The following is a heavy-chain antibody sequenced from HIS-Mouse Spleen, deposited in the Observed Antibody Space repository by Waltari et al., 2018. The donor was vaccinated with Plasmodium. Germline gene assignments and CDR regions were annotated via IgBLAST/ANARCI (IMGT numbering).Heavy chain of an antibody. CDR3: AKDRRSSSWYVDY. CDR1: GFTFVHYG. V-gene: IGHV3-30*18. J-gene: IGHJ4*02. Sequence: QVQLVESGGGVVQPGRSLRLSCAASGFTFVHYGMHWVRQAPGKGLEWVAVISYDGRNKYYADSVKGRFTISRDNSKNTLYLQMNSLRAEDTAVYYCAKDRRSSSWYVDYWGQGTLVTVSS. CDR2: ISYDGRNK. D-gene: IGHD6-13*01.